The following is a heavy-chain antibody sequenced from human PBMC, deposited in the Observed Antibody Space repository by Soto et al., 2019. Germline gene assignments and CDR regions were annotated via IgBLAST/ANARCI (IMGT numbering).Heavy chain of an antibody. CDR2: MYYSGNT. V-gene: IGHV4-39*01. Sequence: PSETLSLTCTVSGGSINNSNYSWGWIRQPPGKGLEWIGTMYYSGNTNYNPSLKSRVTISVDTSKNQFSLKLSSVTAADTAVYYCASGYDILTGYPRGDYYGMDVWGQGTTVTVSS. D-gene: IGHD3-9*01. CDR1: GGSINNSNYS. CDR3: ASGYDILTGYPRGDYYGMDV. J-gene: IGHJ6*02.